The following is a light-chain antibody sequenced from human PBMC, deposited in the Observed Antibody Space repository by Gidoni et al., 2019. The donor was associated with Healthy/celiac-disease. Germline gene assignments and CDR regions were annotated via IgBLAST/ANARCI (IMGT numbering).Light chain of an antibody. Sequence: QSAMTQPASASGSPGQSITISCTGTSRDVGGYNYVSWYQQHPGKAPKLMISEVSNRPSGVSYRFSGSKSGNTASLTISGLQAEDEANYYCSSYTSSTSLVVFGGGTKLTVL. J-gene: IGLJ2*01. CDR2: EVS. CDR1: SRDVGGYNY. CDR3: SSYTSSTSLVV. V-gene: IGLV2-14*01.